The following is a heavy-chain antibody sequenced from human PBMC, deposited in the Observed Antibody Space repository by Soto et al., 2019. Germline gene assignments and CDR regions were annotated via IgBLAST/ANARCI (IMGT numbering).Heavy chain of an antibody. CDR3: ARHGSN. J-gene: IGHJ4*02. CDR2: IYYSGIT. Sequence: QLQLQESGPGLVKPSETLSLTCTVFGVSISTSSYYWGWIRRPPGKGLEWIGTIYYSGITYYNPSLKSRVTISVDTSKNQFSLKLTSVTAADTAVYYCARHGSNWGQGTLVTVSS. V-gene: IGHV4-39*01. CDR1: GVSISTSSYY.